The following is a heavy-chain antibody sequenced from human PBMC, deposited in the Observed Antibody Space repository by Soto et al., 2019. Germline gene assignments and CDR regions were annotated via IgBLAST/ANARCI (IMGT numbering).Heavy chain of an antibody. J-gene: IGHJ6*02. V-gene: IGHV5-10-1*01. Sequence: GESLKISCKGSGYSFTSYWISWVRQMPGKGLEWMGRIDPSDSYTNYSPSFQGHVTISADKSISTAYLQWSSLKASDTAMYYCARHQGSSGYSYGLYYYYGMDVWGQGTTVTVSS. CDR2: IDPSDSYT. D-gene: IGHD5-18*01. CDR1: GYSFTSYW. CDR3: ARHQGSSGYSYGLYYYYGMDV.